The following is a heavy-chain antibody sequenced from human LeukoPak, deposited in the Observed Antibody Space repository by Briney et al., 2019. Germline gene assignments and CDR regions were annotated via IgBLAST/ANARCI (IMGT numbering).Heavy chain of an antibody. CDR3: ARELEAGKINWFDP. Sequence: GGSLRLSCAASGFTFSSYWMSWVRQAPGKGLEWVANIKQDGSEKYYVDSVKGRFTISRDNAKNSLYLQMNSLRAEDTAVYYCARELEAGKINWFDPWGQGTLVTVSS. CDR1: GFTFSSYW. V-gene: IGHV3-7*01. J-gene: IGHJ5*02. D-gene: IGHD6-13*01. CDR2: IKQDGSEK.